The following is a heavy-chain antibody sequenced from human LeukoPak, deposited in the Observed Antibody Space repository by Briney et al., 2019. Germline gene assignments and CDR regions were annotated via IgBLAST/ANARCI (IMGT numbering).Heavy chain of an antibody. CDR1: GFSLTNNY. Sequence: RASVTVSCKAFGFSLTNNYMHWVRQAPGQGLEWMGYMRPTDAYTGYAPKFQGRVTVTRDTSTNTLYMELSSLGSDDTAVYYCVREGAVALKHFDLWGQGTLLTVSS. CDR2: MRPTDAYT. V-gene: IGHV1-46*01. J-gene: IGHJ4*02. CDR3: VREGAVALKHFDL. D-gene: IGHD6-19*01.